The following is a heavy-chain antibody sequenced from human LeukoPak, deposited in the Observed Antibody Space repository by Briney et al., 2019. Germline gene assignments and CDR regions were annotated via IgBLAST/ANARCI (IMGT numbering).Heavy chain of an antibody. CDR3: VRSATFDI. Sequence: GESLKISCQGSGYSFISYWIGWVRQMPGKGLEWMGIIYPGDSDTRYSPSFQGQVTISADTSISTAYLQWSSLKASDTAMYYCVRSATFDIWGPGTMVTVSS. V-gene: IGHV5-51*01. D-gene: IGHD6-25*01. CDR2: IYPGDSDT. J-gene: IGHJ3*02. CDR1: GYSFISYW.